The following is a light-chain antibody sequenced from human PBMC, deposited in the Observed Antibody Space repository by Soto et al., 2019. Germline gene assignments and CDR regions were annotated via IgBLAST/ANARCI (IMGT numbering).Light chain of an antibody. Sequence: THLVPGPGSPGQSSTLSCPATSSDVGGYNYVSWYQQHPGKAPKLMIYDVSNRPSGVSNRFSGSKSGNTASLTISGLQAEDEADYYCSSYTSSSSLYVFGTGTKVTVL. CDR1: SSDVGGYNY. V-gene: IGLV2-14*01. CDR3: SSYTSSSSLYV. CDR2: DVS. J-gene: IGLJ1*01.